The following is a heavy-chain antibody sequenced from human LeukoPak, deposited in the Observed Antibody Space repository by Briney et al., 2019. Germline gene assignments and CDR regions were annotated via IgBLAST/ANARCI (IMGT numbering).Heavy chain of an antibody. Sequence: ASVKVSCKASGYTFTSYGISWVRQAPGQGLEWMGWISTDNGDTNYAQKLQGRVTMTTDTSTSTAYMELRSLRSDDTAVYYCAREGLGELTLDCWGQGTLVTVSS. J-gene: IGHJ4*02. CDR3: AREGLGELTLDC. V-gene: IGHV1-18*01. CDR2: ISTDNGDT. D-gene: IGHD3-16*01. CDR1: GYTFTSYG.